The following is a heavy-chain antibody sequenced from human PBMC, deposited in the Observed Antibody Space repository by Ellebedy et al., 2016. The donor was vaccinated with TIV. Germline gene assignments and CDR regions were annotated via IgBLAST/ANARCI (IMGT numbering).Heavy chain of an antibody. CDR1: GGSISSGYY. D-gene: IGHD2-15*01. Sequence: SETLSLTCTVSGGSISSGYYWGWIRQPPGKGLEWIGTIYHSGSTNYNPSLKSRVTISVDKSKNQFSLKLSSVTAADTAVYYCARAMGGGSCYSGWGQGTLVTVSS. J-gene: IGHJ4*02. V-gene: IGHV4-38-2*02. CDR3: ARAMGGGSCYSG. CDR2: IYHSGST.